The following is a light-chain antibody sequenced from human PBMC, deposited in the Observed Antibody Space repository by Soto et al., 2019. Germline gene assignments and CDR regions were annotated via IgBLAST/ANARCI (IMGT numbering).Light chain of an antibody. CDR3: QQLNSYPLT. CDR1: QSFGSW. J-gene: IGKJ3*01. V-gene: IGKV1-5*01. Sequence: DIQMTQSPSTLSASVGDRVTITCRASQSFGSWLAWYQQKPGKAPNLLIYGASTLQSGVPSRFSGSGSGTQFTLTISSLQPEDFATYYCQQLNSYPLTFGPGTKVDIK. CDR2: GAS.